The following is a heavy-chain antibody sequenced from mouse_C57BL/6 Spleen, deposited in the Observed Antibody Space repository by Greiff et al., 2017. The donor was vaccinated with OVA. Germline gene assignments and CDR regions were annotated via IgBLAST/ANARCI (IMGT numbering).Heavy chain of an antibody. Sequence: VQLQQSGPVLVKPGASVKMSCKASGYTFTDYYMNWVKQSPGKSLEWIGVINPYNGGTSYNQKFKGKATLTVDKSSSTAYMELNSLTSEDSAVYYCARVGYGSSYWYFDVWGTGTTVTVSS. J-gene: IGHJ1*03. D-gene: IGHD1-1*01. V-gene: IGHV1-19*01. CDR2: INPYNGGT. CDR3: ARVGYGSSYWYFDV. CDR1: GYTFTDYY.